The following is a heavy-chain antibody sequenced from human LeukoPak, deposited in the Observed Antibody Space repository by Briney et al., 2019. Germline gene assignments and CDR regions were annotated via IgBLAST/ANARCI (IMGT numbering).Heavy chain of an antibody. CDR2: ISGSGGST. J-gene: IGHJ4*02. D-gene: IGHD6-19*01. Sequence: GGSLSLFCCASWLHYSCYVMLGVGQPPGKGLEWVSAISGSGGSTYYADSVKGRFTISRDNSKNTLYLQMNSLRAEDTAVYYCARERYLEIAVAGTIFDYWGQGTQVTVSS. V-gene: IGHV3-23*01. CDR3: ARERYLEIAVAGTIFDY. CDR1: WLHYSCYV.